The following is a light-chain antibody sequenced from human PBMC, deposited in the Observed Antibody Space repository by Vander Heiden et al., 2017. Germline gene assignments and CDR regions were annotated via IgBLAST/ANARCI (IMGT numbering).Light chain of an antibody. CDR3: AAWDDRLNGPV. V-gene: IGLV1-44*01. CDR2: NNE. CDR1: NSNMGSNT. J-gene: IGLJ3*02. Sequence: QSVLTQPPSASGTPGQTVTVSCSGTNSNMGSNTVHWYQQVPGTAPKLLIYNNEQRPSGVRDRFSGSKSGTSASLAISGLQSDDEADYYCAAWDDRLNGPVFGGGTRLTVL.